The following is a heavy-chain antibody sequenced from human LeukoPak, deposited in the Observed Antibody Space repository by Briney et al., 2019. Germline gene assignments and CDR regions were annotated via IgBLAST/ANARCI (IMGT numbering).Heavy chain of an antibody. V-gene: IGHV3-30-3*01. CDR3: ARERQQLGYYYGMDV. CDR2: ISYDGSNK. Sequence: PGGSLRLSCAASGFTFSSYAMHWVRQAPGKGLEWVAVISYDGSNKYYADSVKGRFTISRDNSKNTLYLQMNSLRAEDTAVYYRARERQQLGYYYGMDVWGQGTTVTVSS. CDR1: GFTFSSYA. J-gene: IGHJ6*02. D-gene: IGHD6-13*01.